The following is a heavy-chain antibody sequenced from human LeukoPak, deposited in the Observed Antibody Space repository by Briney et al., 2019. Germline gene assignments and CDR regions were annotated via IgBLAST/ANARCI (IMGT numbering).Heavy chain of an antibody. CDR3: ARDPAAENWFDP. D-gene: IGHD6-13*01. J-gene: IGHJ5*02. CDR2: INSDGGST. Sequence: GGSLRLSCAASGFTFSSYWMHWVRQAPGKGLVWVSRINSDGGSTSYADSVKGRFTISRDNAKNTLYLQMNSPRAEDTAVYYCARDPAAENWFDPWGQGTLVTVSS. CDR1: GFTFSSYW. V-gene: IGHV3-74*01.